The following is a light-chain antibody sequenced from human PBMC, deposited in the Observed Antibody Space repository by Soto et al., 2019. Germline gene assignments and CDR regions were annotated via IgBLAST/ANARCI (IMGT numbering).Light chain of an antibody. Sequence: QSALTQPASVSGSPGQSITISCTATSSDFGDYKYVSWYQQHPGKAPKLIIYEVSNRPSGVSNRFSGSKSGNTASLTISGLQAEDEANYYCSSYTTTNTWVFGGGTQLTVL. CDR3: SSYTTTNTWV. V-gene: IGLV2-14*01. CDR1: SSDFGDYKY. CDR2: EVS. J-gene: IGLJ3*02.